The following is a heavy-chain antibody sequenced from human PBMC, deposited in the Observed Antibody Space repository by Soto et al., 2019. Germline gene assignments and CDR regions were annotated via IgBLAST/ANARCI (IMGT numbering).Heavy chain of an antibody. CDR1: GYTFTSYG. Sequence: SVQVSCKASGYTFTSYGISWVRQAPGQGLEWMGWISAYNGNTNYAQKLQGRVTMTTDTSTSTAYMELRSLRSDDTAVYYCARSPNYDFWSGPNPGGRDVGGQGTTVPVSS. V-gene: IGHV1-18*04. CDR3: ARSPNYDFWSGPNPGGRDV. D-gene: IGHD3-3*01. J-gene: IGHJ6*02. CDR2: ISAYNGNT.